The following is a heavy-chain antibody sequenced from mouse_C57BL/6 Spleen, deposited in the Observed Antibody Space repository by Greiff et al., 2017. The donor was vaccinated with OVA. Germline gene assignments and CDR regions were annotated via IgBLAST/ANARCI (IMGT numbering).Heavy chain of an antibody. V-gene: IGHV5-4*01. J-gene: IGHJ1*03. Sequence: EVQRVESGGGLVKHGGSLKLSCAASGFTFSSYAMSWVRQTPEKRLEWVATISDGGSYTYYPDNVKGRFTISRDNAKNNLYLQMSHLKSEDTAMYYCARANWDGYFDVWGTGTTVTVSS. CDR3: ARANWDGYFDV. CDR1: GFTFSSYA. D-gene: IGHD4-1*02. CDR2: ISDGGSYT.